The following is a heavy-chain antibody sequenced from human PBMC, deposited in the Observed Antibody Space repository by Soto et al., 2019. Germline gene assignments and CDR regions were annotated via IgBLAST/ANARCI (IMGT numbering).Heavy chain of an antibody. D-gene: IGHD1-7*01. CDR3: VRSLPGTTSFDY. J-gene: IGHJ4*02. Sequence: EVQLVESGGNLVQPGGSLRLSCAGPGFTFSDYYIDWVRQAPGKGLEWVGRSRDKGNSYSTDYGASVRGRFTVSRDGSKNSLYLQMNSLETGDTALYYCVRSLPGTTSFDYWGRGTLVTVSS. CDR2: SRDKGNSYST. V-gene: IGHV3-72*01. CDR1: GFTFSDYY.